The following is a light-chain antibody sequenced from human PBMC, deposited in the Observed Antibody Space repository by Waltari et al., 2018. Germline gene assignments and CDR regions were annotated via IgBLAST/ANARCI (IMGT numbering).Light chain of an antibody. CDR2: RNN. V-gene: IGLV1-47*01. J-gene: IGLJ3*02. CDR3: AAWDDSLSGRV. CDR1: RSNIGSNY. Sequence: QSVLTQPPSASGTPGQRVTISCSGSRSNIGSNYVYWYQQLPGTAPKLPIYRNNQRPSGVPDRFSGSKSGTSASLAISGLRSEDEADYYCAAWDDSLSGRVFGGGTKVTVL.